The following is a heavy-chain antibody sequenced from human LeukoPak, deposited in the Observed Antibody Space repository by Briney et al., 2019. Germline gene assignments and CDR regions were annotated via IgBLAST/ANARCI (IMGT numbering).Heavy chain of an antibody. D-gene: IGHD2/OR15-2a*01. CDR1: GFAVSSNY. CDR2: IYSGGTT. J-gene: IGHJ4*02. Sequence: GGSLRLSCAASGFAVSSNYLSWVRQSPGKGLEWVSFIYSGGTTYYADSVKGRFTISRDNSKNTMFLEMNSLRGEDTAIYYCARVIDGRHFDYWGQGTLVTVSS. V-gene: IGHV3-66*01. CDR3: ARVIDGRHFDY.